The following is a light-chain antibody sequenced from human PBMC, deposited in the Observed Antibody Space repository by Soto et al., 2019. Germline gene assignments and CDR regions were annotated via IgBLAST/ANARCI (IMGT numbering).Light chain of an antibody. J-gene: IGKJ4*01. CDR1: QSVSSY. CDR2: DAS. CDR3: QQRSDWPST. V-gene: IGKV3-11*01. Sequence: EIELTQSPATLSLSPGERATLSCRASQSVSSYLAWYQQKPGQAPRLLIYDASNRATGIPARFSGSGSGTDFTLTISSLEPDDFAVYYGQQRSDWPSTFGGGTKVQIK.